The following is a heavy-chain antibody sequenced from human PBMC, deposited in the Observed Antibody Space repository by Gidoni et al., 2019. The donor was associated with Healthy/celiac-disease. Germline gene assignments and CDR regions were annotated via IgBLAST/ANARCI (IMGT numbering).Heavy chain of an antibody. D-gene: IGHD3-16*01. J-gene: IGHJ6*02. CDR1: GATFSSYA. CDR3: ARVKMSAGEASGMDV. V-gene: IGHV1-69*04. CDR2: IIPILGIA. Sequence: QVQLVQSGAEVKKPGSSVKVSCKASGATFSSYAISWVRQAPGHGLEWMGRIIPILGIANYAQKFQGRVTITADKSTSTAYMELSSLRSEDTAVYYCARVKMSAGEASGMDVWGQGTTVTVSS.